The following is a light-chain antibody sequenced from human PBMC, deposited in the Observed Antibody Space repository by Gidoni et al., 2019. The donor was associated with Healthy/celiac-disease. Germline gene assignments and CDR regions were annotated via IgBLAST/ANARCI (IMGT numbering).Light chain of an antibody. CDR2: EDS. V-gene: IGLV3-10*01. CDR1: ALPKKY. Sequence: SSALTQPPSVSVSPGQTARITCSGDALPKKYAYWYQQKSGQAPVLVIYEDSKRPSGIPERFSGSSSGTMATVTISGAQVEDEADYYCYSTDSSGNHRVFGGGTKLTVL. CDR3: YSTDSSGNHRV. J-gene: IGLJ2*01.